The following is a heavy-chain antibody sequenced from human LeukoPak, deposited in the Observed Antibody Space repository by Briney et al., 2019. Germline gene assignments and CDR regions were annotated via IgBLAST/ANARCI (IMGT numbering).Heavy chain of an antibody. J-gene: IGHJ4*02. V-gene: IGHV4-4*07. D-gene: IGHD6-13*01. Sequence: SETLSLTCTVSGDSITSYYWSWIRQPAGKGLECIGRISASGSTNYMPSLKSRVTMSLDTSKNQFSLKLSSVTAADTAVYYCARESLAAAGTFDYWGQGTLVTVSS. CDR1: GDSITSYY. CDR3: ARESLAAAGTFDY. CDR2: ISASGST.